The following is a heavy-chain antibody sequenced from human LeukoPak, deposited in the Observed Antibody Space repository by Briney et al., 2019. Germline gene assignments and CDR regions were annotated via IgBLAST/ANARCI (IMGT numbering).Heavy chain of an antibody. V-gene: IGHV1-2*02. CDR1: GYTFTGCY. J-gene: IGHJ3*02. CDR2: INPSSGGT. CDR3: ATRYDFWSDLTEDAFDI. D-gene: IGHD3-3*01. Sequence: ASVKVSCKASGYTFTGCYMHWVRQAPGQGLEWMGWINPSSGGTNYAQKFQGRVTMTRDTSISTAYMELSRLRSDDTAVYYCATRYDFWSDLTEDAFDIWGQGTMVTVSS.